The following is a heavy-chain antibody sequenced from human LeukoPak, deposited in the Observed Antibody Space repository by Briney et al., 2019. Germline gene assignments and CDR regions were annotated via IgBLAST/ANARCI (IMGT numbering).Heavy chain of an antibody. D-gene: IGHD3-22*01. V-gene: IGHV1-69*05. J-gene: IGHJ5*02. Sequence: SVKVSCKASGGTFSSYAISWVRPAPGQGLEWMGGIIPIFGTANYAQKFQGRVTITTDESTSTAYMELSSLRSEDTAVYYCARASYYYDSSGYYFNWFDPWGQGTLVTVSS. CDR3: ARASYYYDSSGYYFNWFDP. CDR2: IIPIFGTA. CDR1: GGTFSSYA.